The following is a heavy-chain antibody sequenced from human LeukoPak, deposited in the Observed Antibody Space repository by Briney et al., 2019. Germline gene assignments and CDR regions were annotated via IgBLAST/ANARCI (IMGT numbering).Heavy chain of an antibody. J-gene: IGHJ3*02. CDR1: GGSISSYY. D-gene: IGHD6-13*01. CDR3: ARGIAAAGHDAFDI. Sequence: SETLSLTCTVSGGSISSYYWSWIRQPAGKGLEWIGRIYTSRSTNYNPSLKSRVTMSVDTSKNQFSLKLSSVTAADTAVYYCARGIAAAGHDAFDIWGQGTMVTVSS. CDR2: IYTSRST. V-gene: IGHV4-4*07.